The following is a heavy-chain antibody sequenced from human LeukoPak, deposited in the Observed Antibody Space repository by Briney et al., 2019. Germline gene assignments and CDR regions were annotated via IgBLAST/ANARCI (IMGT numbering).Heavy chain of an antibody. Sequence: PGRSLRLSCAASGFTFSSYAMSWVRQAPGKGLEWVSAISGSGGSTYYADSVKGRFTISRDNSKNTLYLQMNSLRAEDTAVYYCAKDDDIVVVVAGDAFDIWGQGTMVTVSS. CDR2: ISGSGGST. J-gene: IGHJ3*02. V-gene: IGHV3-23*01. D-gene: IGHD2-15*01. CDR1: GFTFSSYA. CDR3: AKDDDIVVVVAGDAFDI.